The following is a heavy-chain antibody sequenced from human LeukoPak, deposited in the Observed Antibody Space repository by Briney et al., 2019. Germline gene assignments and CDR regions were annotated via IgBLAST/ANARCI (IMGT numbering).Heavy chain of an antibody. J-gene: IGHJ4*02. CDR3: TRGSSYGVYPLFDY. D-gene: IGHD2-8*01. CDR2: IRSKAYGGTT. Sequence: GGSLRLSCTASGFTFGDYAMSWFRQAPGKGLEWVGFIRSKAYGGTTEYAASVKGRFTISRDDSKSIAYLQMNSLKTEDTAVYYCTRGSSYGVYPLFDYWGQGTLVTVSS. CDR1: GFTFGDYA. V-gene: IGHV3-49*03.